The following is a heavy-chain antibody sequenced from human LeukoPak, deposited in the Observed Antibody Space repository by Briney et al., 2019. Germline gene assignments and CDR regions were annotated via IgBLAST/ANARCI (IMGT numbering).Heavy chain of an antibody. D-gene: IGHD2-15*01. CDR2: LSDTGDST. Sequence: PGGSLRLSCAASGFTLSNHPMYWVCQAPGKGLEWVSSLSDTGDSTHYADSVKGRFTISRDSARSALYLQMNSLRAEDTAVYYCAKGDCSSGSCYFDYWGQGSQVTVSS. J-gene: IGHJ4*02. V-gene: IGHV3-23*01. CDR3: AKGDCSSGSCYFDY. CDR1: GFTLSNHP.